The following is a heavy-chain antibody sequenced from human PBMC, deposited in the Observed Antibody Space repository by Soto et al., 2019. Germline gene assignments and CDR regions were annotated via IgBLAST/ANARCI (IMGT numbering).Heavy chain of an antibody. J-gene: IGHJ4*02. CDR3: ARDSLENYYDSSGYYNGGFDY. Sequence: ASVKVSFKASGYTFTSYYMHWVRQAPGQGLEWMGIINPSGGSTSYAQKFQGRVTMTRDTSTSTVYMELSSLRSEDTAVYYCARDSLENYYDSSGYYNGGFDYWGQGTLVTVSS. D-gene: IGHD3-22*01. CDR2: INPSGGST. V-gene: IGHV1-46*01. CDR1: GYTFTSYY.